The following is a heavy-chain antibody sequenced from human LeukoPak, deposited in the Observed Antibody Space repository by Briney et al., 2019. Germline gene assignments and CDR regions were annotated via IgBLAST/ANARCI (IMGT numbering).Heavy chain of an antibody. D-gene: IGHD4-23*01. CDR2: ISYSGTT. Sequence: PSETLSLTCTVSGAXISSGGDYWSWIRQHPGKGLQWIGYISYSGTTYYNPSLKSRITISLVTSKNQFSLELSSVTAADTAVYYCARAAWRGSNSRDTFDIWGLGTVVTVSS. CDR1: GAXISSGGDY. V-gene: IGHV4-31*03. J-gene: IGHJ3*02. CDR3: ARAAWRGSNSRDTFDI.